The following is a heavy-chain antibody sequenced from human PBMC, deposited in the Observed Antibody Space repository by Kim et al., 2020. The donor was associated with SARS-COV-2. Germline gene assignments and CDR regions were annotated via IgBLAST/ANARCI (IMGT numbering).Heavy chain of an antibody. Sequence: GGSLRLSCAASGFTFSSYAMHWVRQAPGKGLESVSAISSNGGSTYYATSVKGRFTISRDNSKNTLYLQMGSLRAEEMAVYYCARDRVSSGWTEGIFDYWGQGALVTVSS. CDR1: GFTFSSYA. V-gene: IGHV3-64*01. CDR3: ARDRVSSGWTEGIFDY. CDR2: ISSNGGST. D-gene: IGHD6-19*01. J-gene: IGHJ4*02.